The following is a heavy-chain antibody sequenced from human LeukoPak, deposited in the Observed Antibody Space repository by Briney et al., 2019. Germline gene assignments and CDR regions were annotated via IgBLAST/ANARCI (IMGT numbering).Heavy chain of an antibody. V-gene: IGHV3-15*01. Sequence: GCSQRVPCAASGFTFSKAWLIWVRQAPGKGLEWVGRIKSKTDGGTTDYAAPVKGRFTISRDDSKNTLYLQMNSLRTEDTAVYYCTTEPPMDFFVVLPAWGQGTLVTVSS. J-gene: IGHJ5*02. D-gene: IGHD2-2*01. CDR2: IKSKTDGGTT. CDR1: GFTFSKAW. CDR3: TTEPPMDFFVVLPA.